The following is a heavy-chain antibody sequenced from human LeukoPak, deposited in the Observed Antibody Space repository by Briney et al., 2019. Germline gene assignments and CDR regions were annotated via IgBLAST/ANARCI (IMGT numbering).Heavy chain of an antibody. D-gene: IGHD2-2*01. Sequence: PGGSLRRSCAAAGFTFSYYSMNWVRQAPGKGLEWVSYISSSSSTIYYADSVKGRFTISRDNAKNSLYLQMNSLRDEDTAVYYCAGYLQHWGQGTLVTVSS. CDR1: GFTFSYYS. V-gene: IGHV3-48*02. J-gene: IGHJ1*01. CDR2: ISSSSSTI. CDR3: AGYLQH.